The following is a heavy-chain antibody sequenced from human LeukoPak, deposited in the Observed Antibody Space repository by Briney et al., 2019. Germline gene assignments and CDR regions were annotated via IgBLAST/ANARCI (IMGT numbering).Heavy chain of an antibody. CDR3: ARDKAEYCGGDCYPYYYYYMDV. Sequence: GSLRLSCAASGFTFSDYYMSWIRQAPGKGLDWVSYISSSGSTIYYADSVKGRFTISRDNAKNSLYLQMNSLRAEDTAVYYCARDKAEYCGGDCYPYYYYYMDVWGKGTTVTVSS. J-gene: IGHJ6*03. D-gene: IGHD2-21*02. V-gene: IGHV3-11*04. CDR2: ISSSGSTI. CDR1: GFTFSDYY.